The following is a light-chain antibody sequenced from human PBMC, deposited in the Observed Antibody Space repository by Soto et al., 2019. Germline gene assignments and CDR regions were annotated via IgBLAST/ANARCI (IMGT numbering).Light chain of an antibody. CDR3: QQLNSYPT. Sequence: DIQLTKPPSFLSVSVGDRVTITCRASQGISSYLAWYQQKPGKAPKLLIYAASTLQSGVPSRFSGSGSGTEFTLTISSLHPEDFATYYCQQLNSYPTFGQGTRLEIK. J-gene: IGKJ5*01. CDR1: QGISSY. CDR2: AAS. V-gene: IGKV1-9*01.